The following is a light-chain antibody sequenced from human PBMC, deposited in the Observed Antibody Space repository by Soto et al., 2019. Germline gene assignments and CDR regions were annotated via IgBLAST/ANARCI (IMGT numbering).Light chain of an antibody. CDR2: SNN. V-gene: IGLV1-44*01. CDR3: AAWDDSLNGWV. Sequence: QSVLTQPPSASGTPGQRVTISGSGSSSNIGSNTVNWYQQLPVTAPKLLIYSNNQRPAGVPDRFSGSKSVTSASLAISGLQYEDEADYYCAAWDDSLNGWVFGGGTKLTVL. CDR1: SSNIGSNT. J-gene: IGLJ3*02.